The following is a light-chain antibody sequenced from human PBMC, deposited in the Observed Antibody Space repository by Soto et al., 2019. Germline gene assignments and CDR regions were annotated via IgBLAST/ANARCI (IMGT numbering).Light chain of an antibody. J-gene: IGKJ5*01. V-gene: IGKV1-39*01. CDR2: AAS. CDR3: QQSYSTPT. CDR1: QTISSY. Sequence: DIQMTQSPSSLSASVGDRCTIPCRASQTISSYLNWYQQKPGKAPNLLIYAASSLPSGVPSRVSGSGSGTDFTLTISSLQPEDFATYYCQQSYSTPTFGQGTRLEIK.